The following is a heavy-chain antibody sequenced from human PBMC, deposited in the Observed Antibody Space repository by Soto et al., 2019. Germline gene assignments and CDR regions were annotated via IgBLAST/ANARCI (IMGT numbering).Heavy chain of an antibody. Sequence: SVKVSCKASGGTFSSYAISWVRQAPVQGLEWMGWIIPIFGTANYAQRFQGRVTITADESTSTASMQLSSLRSEDTAVYYCAREIYCSSTTAVEGMDVWGKGTKVTVSS. CDR2: IIPIFGTA. V-gene: IGHV1-69*13. CDR1: GGTFSSYA. J-gene: IGHJ6*04. CDR3: AREIYCSSTTAVEGMDV. D-gene: IGHD2-2*01.